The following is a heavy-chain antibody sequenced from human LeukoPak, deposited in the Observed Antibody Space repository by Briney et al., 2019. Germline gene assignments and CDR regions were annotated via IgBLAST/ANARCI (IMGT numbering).Heavy chain of an antibody. J-gene: IGHJ4*02. CDR2: IKQDGSEK. V-gene: IGHV3-7*03. CDR1: GFTFSNYW. Sequence: PGGSLRLSCAVSGFTFSNYWMNWVRQAPGKGLEWVANIKQDGSEKYYLDSVKGRFTISRDNARTSLYLQMNSLRADDTAVYYCAREAVGMQLDFWGQGTLVTVSS. D-gene: IGHD5-18*01. CDR3: AREAVGMQLDF.